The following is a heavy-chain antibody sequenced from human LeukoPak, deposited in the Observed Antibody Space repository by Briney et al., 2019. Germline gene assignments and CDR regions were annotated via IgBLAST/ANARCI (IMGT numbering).Heavy chain of an antibody. CDR2: IYYSGST. Sequence: SSETRSPTCTVSGGSISSYYWSWIRQPPGKGLEWIGYIYYSGSTNYNPSLKSRVTISGDTSKNQFSLKLSSVSAADTAVYYCARHRKAPYIAAAGASNYYGMDVWGQGTTVTVSS. CDR1: GGSISSYY. CDR3: ARHRKAPYIAAAGASNYYGMDV. D-gene: IGHD6-13*01. J-gene: IGHJ6*02. V-gene: IGHV4-59*08.